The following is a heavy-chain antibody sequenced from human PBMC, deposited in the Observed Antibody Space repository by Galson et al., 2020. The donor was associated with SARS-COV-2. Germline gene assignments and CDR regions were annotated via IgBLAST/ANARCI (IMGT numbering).Heavy chain of an antibody. V-gene: IGHV1-3*01. D-gene: IGHD3-3*01. Sequence: ASVNVSCKPSRYTFTSYSLHLVRQDPGQRLEWIGWINACNGNTKYSQKFQGRVTITRDRSASTAYMELSRLRSEDTAVYYCARESTITIFGVVSFYYMDVWGKGTTVTVSS. CDR3: ARESTITIFGVVSFYYMDV. CDR1: RYTFTSYS. J-gene: IGHJ6*03. CDR2: INACNGNT.